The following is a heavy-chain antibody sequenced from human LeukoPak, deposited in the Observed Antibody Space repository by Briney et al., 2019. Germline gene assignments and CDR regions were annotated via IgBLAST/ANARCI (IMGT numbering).Heavy chain of an antibody. J-gene: IGHJ4*02. CDR1: GFTYSSYG. V-gene: IGHV3-30*03. Sequence: GGSLRLSCAASGFTYSSYGMHWVRQAPGKGLEWVAVISYDGSNKYYADSVKGRFTISRDNSKNTLYLQMNSLRAEDTAVYYCARDDSPRLLLWFGGGYFDYWGQGTLVTVSS. CDR2: ISYDGSNK. D-gene: IGHD3-10*01. CDR3: ARDDSPRLLLWFGGGYFDY.